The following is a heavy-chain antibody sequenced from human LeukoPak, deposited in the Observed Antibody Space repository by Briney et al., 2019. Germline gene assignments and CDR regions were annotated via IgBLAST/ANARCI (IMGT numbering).Heavy chain of an antibody. CDR2: MNPNSGNT. V-gene: IGHV1-8*01. CDR1: GYTFTSYD. J-gene: IGHJ4*02. D-gene: IGHD3-22*01. CDR3: ARGKPPPGFYDSTGDY. Sequence: GASVKVSCKASGYTFTSYDINWVRQATGQGLEWMGWMNPNSGNTGYAQKFQGRVTMTRSTSINTAYMELSSLRSEDTAVYYCARGKPPPGFYDSTGDYWGQGSLLTASS.